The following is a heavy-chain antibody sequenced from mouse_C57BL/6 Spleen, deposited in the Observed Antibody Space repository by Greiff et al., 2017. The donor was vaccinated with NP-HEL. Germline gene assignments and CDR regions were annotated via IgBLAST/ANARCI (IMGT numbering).Heavy chain of an antibody. D-gene: IGHD2-3*01. V-gene: IGHV6-6*01. CDR3: TRQDGYSPFYAMDY. CDR1: GFTFSDAW. Sequence: DVQLVESGGGLVQPGGSMKLSCAASGFTFSDAWMDWVRQSPEKGLEWVAEIRNKANNHATYYAESVKGRFTISRDDSKSSVYLQMNSLRAEDTGIYYCTRQDGYSPFYAMDYWGQGTSVTVSS. J-gene: IGHJ4*01. CDR2: IRNKANNHAT.